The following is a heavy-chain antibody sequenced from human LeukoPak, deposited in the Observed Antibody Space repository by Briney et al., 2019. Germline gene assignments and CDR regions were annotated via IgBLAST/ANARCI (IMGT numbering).Heavy chain of an antibody. CDR3: ARRQAYYYDSSGYFYYYGMDV. J-gene: IGHJ6*02. D-gene: IGHD3-22*01. Sequence: PGGSLRPSCAASGFTFSSYEMNWVRQAPGKGLEWVSYISSSGSTIYYADSVKGRFTISRDNAKNSLYLQMNSLRAEDTAVYYCARRQAYYYDSSGYFYYYGMDVWGQGTTVTVSS. CDR1: GFTFSSYE. CDR2: ISSSGSTI. V-gene: IGHV3-48*03.